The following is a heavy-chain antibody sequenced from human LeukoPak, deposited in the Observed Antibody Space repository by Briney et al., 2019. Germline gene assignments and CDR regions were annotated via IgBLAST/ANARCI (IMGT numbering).Heavy chain of an antibody. CDR3: ARLAGSSPVDV. CDR2: INHSGST. Sequence: SETLSLTCAVYGGSFSGYYWSWIRLPPGKGLEWIGEINHSGSTNYNPSLKSRVTISVDTSKNQFSLKLSSVTAADTAVYYCARLAGSSPVDVWGKGTTVTVSS. D-gene: IGHD6-6*01. CDR1: GGSFSGYY. J-gene: IGHJ6*04. V-gene: IGHV4-34*01.